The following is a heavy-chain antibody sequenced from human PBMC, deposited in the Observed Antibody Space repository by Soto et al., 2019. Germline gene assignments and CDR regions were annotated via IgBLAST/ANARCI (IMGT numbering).Heavy chain of an antibody. CDR3: AKGAVAGTPTSYYYYGMDV. CDR1: GGTFRTYA. Sequence: QVQLLQSGAEVKKPGSSVRVSCEASGGTFRTYAISWVRQAPGQGLEWMGEIIPISGTVNYAQKFQGRVTITADESTTTVYMDLRSLRSEDTAVYYCAKGAVAGTPTSYYYYGMDVGGQGTTVTVSS. V-gene: IGHV1-69*12. J-gene: IGHJ6*02. D-gene: IGHD6-19*01. CDR2: IIPISGTV.